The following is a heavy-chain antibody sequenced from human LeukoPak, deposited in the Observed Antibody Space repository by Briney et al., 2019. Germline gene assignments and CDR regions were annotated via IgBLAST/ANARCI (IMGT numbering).Heavy chain of an antibody. J-gene: IGHJ3*02. CDR3: ARDSGNYLDAFDI. Sequence: GGSLRLSCAASGFTFSRHSINWVRQAPGKGLEWVSSISSSSSYIYYADSVKGRFTISRDNAQNSLYLQMNSLRAEDTAVYYCARDSGNYLDAFDIWGQGTMVTVSS. CDR2: ISSSSSYI. V-gene: IGHV3-21*01. D-gene: IGHD1-7*01. CDR1: GFTFSRHS.